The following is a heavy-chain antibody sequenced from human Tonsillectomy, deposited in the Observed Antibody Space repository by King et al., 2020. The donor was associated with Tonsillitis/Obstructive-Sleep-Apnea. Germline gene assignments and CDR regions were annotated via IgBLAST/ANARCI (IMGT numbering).Heavy chain of an antibody. J-gene: IGHJ4*02. CDR2: IKQDGSEK. CDR1: GFTFSSYW. D-gene: IGHD6-19*01. Sequence: VQLVESGGGLVQPGGSLRLSCAASGFTFSSYWMTWVRQAPGKGLEWVANIKQDGSEKYYVDSVKGRFTISRDNAKKSLYLQMNSLRAEDTAVYYCARIAVTDSCDYWGQGTLVTVSS. CDR3: ARIAVTDSCDY. V-gene: IGHV3-7*01.